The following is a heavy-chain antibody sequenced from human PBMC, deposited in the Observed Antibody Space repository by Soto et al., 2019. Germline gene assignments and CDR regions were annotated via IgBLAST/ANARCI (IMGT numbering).Heavy chain of an antibody. Sequence: QVQLQESGPGLVKPSQTLSLTCTVSGGSISSGDYYWSWIRQPPGKGLEWIGYIYYSGSTYYNPSPNSRVTLPLVTCKIHFSPKPSSVTAAASAVYYCVSLPSYDGSGRYPHDYWGQGTLVTVSS. V-gene: IGHV4-30-4*01. J-gene: IGHJ4*02. CDR3: VSLPSYDGSGRYPHDY. D-gene: IGHD3-22*01. CDR1: GGSISSGDYY. CDR2: IYYSGST.